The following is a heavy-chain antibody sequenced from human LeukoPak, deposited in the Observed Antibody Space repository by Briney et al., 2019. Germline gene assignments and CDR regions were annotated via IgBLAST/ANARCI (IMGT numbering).Heavy chain of an antibody. Sequence: GASVKVSCKASGGTFSSYAISWVRQAPGQGLEWMGGIIPIFGTANYAQKFQGRVTIITDESTSTAYMELSSLRSEDTAVYYCARAVSMGVTGAFDIWGQGTMVTVSS. CDR1: GGTFSSYA. V-gene: IGHV1-69*05. J-gene: IGHJ3*02. CDR2: IIPIFGTA. D-gene: IGHD2-21*02. CDR3: ARAVSMGVTGAFDI.